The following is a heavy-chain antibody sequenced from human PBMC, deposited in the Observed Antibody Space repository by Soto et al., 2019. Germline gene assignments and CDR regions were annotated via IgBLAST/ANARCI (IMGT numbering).Heavy chain of an antibody. Sequence: VASVKVSCKASGGTFSSYAISWVRQAPGQGLEWMGGIIPIFGTANYAQKFQGRVTITADESTSTAYMELSSLRSEATAVYHCARVRSTDCSGGSCYSPFAPPYFDYWGQGTLVTVSS. V-gene: IGHV1-69*13. CDR1: GGTFSSYA. CDR3: ARVRSTDCSGGSCYSPFAPPYFDY. D-gene: IGHD2-15*01. CDR2: IIPIFGTA. J-gene: IGHJ4*02.